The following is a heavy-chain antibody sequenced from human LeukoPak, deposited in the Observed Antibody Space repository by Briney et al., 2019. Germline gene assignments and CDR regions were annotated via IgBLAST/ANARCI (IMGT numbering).Heavy chain of an antibody. J-gene: IGHJ4*02. CDR1: GFTFSSYW. Sequence: PGGSLRLSCAASGFTFSSYWMHWVRQAPGKGLVWVSRINSDGSSTSYADSVKGRFTSSRDNAKNTLYLQMNSLRAEDTAVYYCVSGFISSAKTNYWGQGTLVTVSS. CDR2: INSDGSST. D-gene: IGHD6-13*01. V-gene: IGHV3-74*01. CDR3: VSGFISSAKTNY.